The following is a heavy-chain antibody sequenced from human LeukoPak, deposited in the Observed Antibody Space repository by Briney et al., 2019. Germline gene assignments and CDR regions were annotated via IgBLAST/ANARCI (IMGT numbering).Heavy chain of an antibody. V-gene: IGHV4-59*01. Sequence: KPSETLSLTCTVSGGSIGSSYWSWIRQPPGKGLEWIAYIYYSGTTNYNPSLKSRVTISLDTSKNQFSLKLSSVTAADTAVYYCARGYCSSTSCNIYYIHYWGQGTLVTVSS. J-gene: IGHJ4*02. CDR2: IYYSGTT. CDR1: GGSIGSSY. D-gene: IGHD2-2*02. CDR3: ARGYCSSTSCNIYYIHY.